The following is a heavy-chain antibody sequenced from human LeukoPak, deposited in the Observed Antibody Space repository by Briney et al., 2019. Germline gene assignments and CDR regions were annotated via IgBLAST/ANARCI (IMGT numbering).Heavy chain of an antibody. Sequence: SSETLSLTCTVSGGSISPYYWTWIRQSPGKALEWIGYIYYSGRTSYNSSLKSRVTMSVDTSKNQFSLQLSSVTAADTAVYYCARDGNPWNLDVWGRGTLVTVSS. D-gene: IGHD1-26*01. CDR2: IYYSGRT. V-gene: IGHV4-59*01. CDR3: ARDGNPWNLDV. J-gene: IGHJ2*01. CDR1: GGSISPYY.